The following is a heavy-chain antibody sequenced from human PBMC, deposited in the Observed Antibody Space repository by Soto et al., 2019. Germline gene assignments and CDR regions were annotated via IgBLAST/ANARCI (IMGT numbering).Heavy chain of an antibody. D-gene: IGHD2-21*02. CDR1: GFSLSTIGVG. CDR3: VQSRCGGDCLQSYSSHSYYGLDV. Sequence: QITLKESGPTLVKPIQTLTLTCTFSGFSLSTIGVGVGWIRQPPGKALEWLALIYWDDDKRYSPSLKSRLTVTKDTSKNQVVLTMTNMDPVDTATYYCVQSRCGGDCLQSYSSHSYYGLDVWGQGTTVTVSS. J-gene: IGHJ6*02. V-gene: IGHV2-5*02. CDR2: IYWDDDK.